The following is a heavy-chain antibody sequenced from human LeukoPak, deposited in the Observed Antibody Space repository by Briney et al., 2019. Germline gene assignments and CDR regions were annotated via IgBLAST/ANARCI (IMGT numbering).Heavy chain of an antibody. CDR2: INPNSGGT. V-gene: IGHV1-2*02. CDR1: GYTFTGYY. D-gene: IGHD2-2*01. J-gene: IGHJ6*03. CDR3: ASYWSTSGNSYYYHYMDV. Sequence: ASVKVSCKASGYTFTGYYMHWVRQAPGQGLEWMGWINPNSGGTNYAQKFQGRVTMTRDTSISTAYMELSRLRSDDTAVYYCASYWSTSGNSYYYHYMDVWGKGTTVTVSS.